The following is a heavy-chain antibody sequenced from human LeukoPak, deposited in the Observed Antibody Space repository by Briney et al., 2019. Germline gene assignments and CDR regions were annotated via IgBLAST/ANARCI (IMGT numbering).Heavy chain of an antibody. CDR1: GFTFSSYA. CDR2: ISYDGSNK. V-gene: IGHV3-30-3*01. J-gene: IGHJ4*02. Sequence: RPGGSLRLSCAASGFTFSSYAMHWVRQAPGKGLEWVAVISYDGSNKYYADSVKGRFTISRDNSKNTLYLQMNRLRVEDTALYYCVRSLDYWGQGTLVTVSS. CDR3: VRSLDY.